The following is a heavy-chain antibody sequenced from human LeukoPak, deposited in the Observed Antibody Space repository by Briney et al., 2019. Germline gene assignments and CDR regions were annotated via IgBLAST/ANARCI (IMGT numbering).Heavy chain of an antibody. D-gene: IGHD3-22*01. CDR3: ARDPSYYYDSSGYSPFDI. V-gene: IGHV4-59*12. Sequence: SETLSLTCTVSGGSINSYYWSWIRQPPGKGLECIGYIHYTGSTYYNPSLKSRVTISVDTSKNQFSLKLSSVTAADTAVYYCARDPSYYYDSSGYSPFDIWGQGTMVTVSS. CDR2: IHYTGST. J-gene: IGHJ3*02. CDR1: GGSINSYY.